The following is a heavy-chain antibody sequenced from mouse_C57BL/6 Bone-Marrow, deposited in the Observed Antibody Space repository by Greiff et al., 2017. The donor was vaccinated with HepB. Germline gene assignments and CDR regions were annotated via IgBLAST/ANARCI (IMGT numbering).Heavy chain of an antibody. D-gene: IGHD2-2*01. J-gene: IGHJ2*01. Sequence: QVQLQQSGAELMKPGASVKLSCKATGYTFTGYWIEWVKQRPGHGLEWIGEILPGSGSTNYNEKFKGKATFTADTSSNTAYMQLSSLTTEDSAIYYYAGRWGYDEGYYFDYWGQGTTLTVSS. CDR2: ILPGSGST. CDR3: AGRWGYDEGYYFDY. V-gene: IGHV1-9*01. CDR1: GYTFTGYW.